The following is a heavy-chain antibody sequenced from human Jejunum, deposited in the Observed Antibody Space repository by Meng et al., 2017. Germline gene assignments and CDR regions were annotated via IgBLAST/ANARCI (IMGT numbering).Heavy chain of an antibody. J-gene: IGHJ4*02. CDR2: INAGSGNT. CDR3: ARDPTGGTFHYFDS. V-gene: IGHV1-3*01. CDR1: GNTFTTNT. Sequence: QVQFVQSGAEVKKPGASGKISCKASGNTFTTNTIHWVRQAPGQRPEWMGWINAGSGNTKYSLKFQNRVTLTRDTSANTAYMEVNSLTSEDTAVYYCARDPTGGTFHYFDSWGQGALVTVSS. D-gene: IGHD3-16*01.